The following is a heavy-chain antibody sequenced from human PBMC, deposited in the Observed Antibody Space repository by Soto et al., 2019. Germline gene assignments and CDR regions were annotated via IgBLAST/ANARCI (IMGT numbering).Heavy chain of an antibody. D-gene: IGHD1-26*01. J-gene: IGHJ4*02. CDR3: ARVTVAVPATTHYFDY. Sequence: SETLSLTCTVSCVSVNSGDYYWSWIRQPPGKGLEWIGYFYYSGIINYNPSLKSRVTISADTAKTQFSMKLRSVTAADAAVYYCARVTVAVPATTHYFDYWGQGTTVTVS. CDR2: FYYSGII. CDR1: CVSVNSGDYY. V-gene: IGHV4-61*08.